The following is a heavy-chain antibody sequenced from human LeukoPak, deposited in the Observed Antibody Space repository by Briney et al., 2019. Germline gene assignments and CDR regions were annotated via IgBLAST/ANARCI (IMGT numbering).Heavy chain of an antibody. CDR1: GFTFTSSA. V-gene: IGHV1-58*01. CDR3: AADFKMATSNWYFDL. D-gene: IGHD5-24*01. CDR2: IVVGSGNT. J-gene: IGHJ2*01. Sequence: VKLSCKASGFTFTSSAVQWVRQARGQRLEWIGWIVVGSGNTDYAQKFQERVTITRDMSTGTAYMELSSLRSEDTAVYYCAADFKMATSNWYFDLWGRGPLVTDSS.